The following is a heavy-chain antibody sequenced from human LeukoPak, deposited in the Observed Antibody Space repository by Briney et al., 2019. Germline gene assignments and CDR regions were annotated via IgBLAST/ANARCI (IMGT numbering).Heavy chain of an antibody. CDR2: INPNSGGT. D-gene: IGHD2-2*01. V-gene: IGHV1-2*02. Sequence: ASVKVSCKASGYTFTGYYVHWVRQAPGQGLEWMAWINPNSGGTYYAQNFHDRITMTRDTSISTAYMELSRLRSDDTAIYYCARANALYCSSTSCLFDYWGQGTLVTVSS. CDR1: GYTFTGYY. J-gene: IGHJ4*02. CDR3: ARANALYCSSTSCLFDY.